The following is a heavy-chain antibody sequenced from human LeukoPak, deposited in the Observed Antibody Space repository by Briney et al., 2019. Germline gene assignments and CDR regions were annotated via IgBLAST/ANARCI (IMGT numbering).Heavy chain of an antibody. J-gene: IGHJ4*02. Sequence: SETLSLTCAVYGGSFSGYCWSWIRQPPGKGLEWIGEINHSGSTNYNPSLKSRVTISVDTSKNQFSLKLSSVTAADTAVYYCARTKSGYDPHRRGGYFDYWGQGTLVTVSS. CDR3: ARTKSGYDPHRRGGYFDY. D-gene: IGHD5-12*01. CDR2: INHSGST. V-gene: IGHV4-34*01. CDR1: GGSFSGYC.